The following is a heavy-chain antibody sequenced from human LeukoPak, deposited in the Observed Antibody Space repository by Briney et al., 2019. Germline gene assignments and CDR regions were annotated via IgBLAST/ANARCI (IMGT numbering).Heavy chain of an antibody. V-gene: IGHV3-21*01. CDR1: GFTFSSHS. CDR3: ARDLSLPYYYDSSGYYSGFQH. D-gene: IGHD3-22*01. CDR2: ITSSTSHI. J-gene: IGHJ1*01. Sequence: PGGSLRLSCAASGFTFSSHSMNWVRQAPGKGLEWVSSITSSTSHIYYADSVKGRFTISRDNAKNSVYLQMNSLRAEDTAVYYCARDLSLPYYYDSSGYYSGFQHWGQGTLVTVSS.